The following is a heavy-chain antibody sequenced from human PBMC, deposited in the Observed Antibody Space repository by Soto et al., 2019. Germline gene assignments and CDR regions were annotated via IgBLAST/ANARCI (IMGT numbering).Heavy chain of an antibody. J-gene: IGHJ4*02. CDR1: GFTFSSYA. V-gene: IGHV3-23*01. Sequence: TGGSLRLSCAASGFTFSSYAMSWVRQAPGKGLEWVSAISGSGGSTYYADSVKGRFTISRDNSKNTLYLQMNSLRAEDTAVYYCAKSRLLRYFDWLSIFDYWGQGTLVTVSS. CDR2: ISGSGGST. D-gene: IGHD3-9*01. CDR3: AKSRLLRYFDWLSIFDY.